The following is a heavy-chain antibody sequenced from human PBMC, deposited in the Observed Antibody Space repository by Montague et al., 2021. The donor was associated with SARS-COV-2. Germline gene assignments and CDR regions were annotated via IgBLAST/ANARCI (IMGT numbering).Heavy chain of an antibody. V-gene: IGHV4-39*01. CDR2: IFYTGTT. D-gene: IGHD3-10*01. CDR1: GGSISSSSYH. CDR3: ARHCGSGFDY. J-gene: IGHJ4*02. Sequence: SETLSLTCTVSGGSISSSSYHWGWIRQPPGKGLDWIGNIFYTGTTYYNPSLKSRVTIFVDTSKNQFSLKLTSVAAADTAVYYCARHCGSGFDYWGQGTLLTVSS.